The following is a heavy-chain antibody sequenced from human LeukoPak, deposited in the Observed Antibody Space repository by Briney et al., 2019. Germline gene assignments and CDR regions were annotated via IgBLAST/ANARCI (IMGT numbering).Heavy chain of an antibody. CDR1: GFTFSSYA. CDR2: ISGSGGST. CDR3: AKDKYQLLHFDY. Sequence: PGGSLRLSCAASGFTFSSYAMSWVRQAPGKGLEWVSGISGSGGSTYYADSVKGRFTISRDDSKNTLYLQMNSLRAEDTAVYYCAKDKYQLLHFDYWGQGTLVTVSS. J-gene: IGHJ4*02. V-gene: IGHV3-23*01. D-gene: IGHD2-2*01.